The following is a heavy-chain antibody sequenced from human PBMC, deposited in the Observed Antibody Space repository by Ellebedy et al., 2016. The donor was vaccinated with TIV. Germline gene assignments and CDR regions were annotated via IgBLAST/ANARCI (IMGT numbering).Heavy chain of an antibody. CDR2: IYHTGST. CDR3: ARGVYSSIWNPFDY. D-gene: IGHD6-13*01. J-gene: IGHJ4*02. V-gene: IGHV4-4*02. Sequence: MPSETLSLTCAVSGGSISTINWWSWVRQPPGKGLEWIGEIYHTGSTNYNPSLKSQVTMSVDKSKNQFSLQLNSATAADTAVYYCARGVYSSIWNPFDYWGQGTLVTVSS. CDR1: GGSISTINW.